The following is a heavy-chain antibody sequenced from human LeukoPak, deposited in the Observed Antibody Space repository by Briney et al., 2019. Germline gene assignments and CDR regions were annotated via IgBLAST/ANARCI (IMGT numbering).Heavy chain of an antibody. Sequence: PSETLSLTCTVSGGSISSYYWSWIRQPPGKGLEWIGYIYYSGSANYNPSLKSRVTISVDTSKNQFSLKLSSVTAADTAVYYCARDSRYCSSTSCSYNWFDPWGQGTLVTVSS. D-gene: IGHD2-2*01. J-gene: IGHJ5*02. CDR1: GGSISSYY. V-gene: IGHV4-59*01. CDR3: ARDSRYCSSTSCSYNWFDP. CDR2: IYYSGSA.